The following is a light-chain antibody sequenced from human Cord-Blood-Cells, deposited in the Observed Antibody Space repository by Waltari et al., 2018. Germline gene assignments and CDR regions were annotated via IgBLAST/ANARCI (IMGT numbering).Light chain of an antibody. J-gene: IGKJ3*01. CDR2: DAS. CDR1: QGISSA. Sequence: AIQLTQSPSSLSASVADRGTITCRASQGISSAFAWYQQKPGKAPKLLIYDASSLESGVPSRFSGSGSGTDFTLTISSLQPEDFATYYCQQFNSYLPFTFGPGTKVDIK. CDR3: QQFNSYLPFT. V-gene: IGKV1-13*02.